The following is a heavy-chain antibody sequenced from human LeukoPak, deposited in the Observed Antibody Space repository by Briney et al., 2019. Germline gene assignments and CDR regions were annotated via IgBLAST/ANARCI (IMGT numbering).Heavy chain of an antibody. CDR2: IIPIFGTA. D-gene: IGHD6-13*01. CDR1: GGTFSSYA. Sequence: SVEVSCKASGGTFSSYAISWVRQAPGQGLEWMGRIIPIFGTANYAQKFQGRVTITTDESTSTAYMELSSLRSEDTAVYYCARGLPPNSSSWYYFDYWGQGTLVTVSS. V-gene: IGHV1-69*05. J-gene: IGHJ4*02. CDR3: ARGLPPNSSSWYYFDY.